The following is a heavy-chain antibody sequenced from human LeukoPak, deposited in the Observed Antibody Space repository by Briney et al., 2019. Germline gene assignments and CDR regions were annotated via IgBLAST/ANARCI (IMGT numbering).Heavy chain of an antibody. CDR2: ISAYNGNT. CDR1: GYTFTSYG. D-gene: IGHD3-10*01. J-gene: IGHJ4*02. Sequence: ASVKVSCKASGYTFTSYGISWVRQAPGQGLEWMGWISAYNGNTNYAQKLQGRVTMTTDTSTSTAYMELRSLRSDDTAVYYCARDSSMVRGVIITPLYYFDYWGQGTLVTVSS. CDR3: ARDSSMVRGVIITPLYYFDY. V-gene: IGHV1-18*01.